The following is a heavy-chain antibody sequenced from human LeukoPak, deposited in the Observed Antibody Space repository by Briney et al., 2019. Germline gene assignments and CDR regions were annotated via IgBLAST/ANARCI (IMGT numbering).Heavy chain of an antibody. CDR3: ARDQAGSYYLFDY. V-gene: IGHV4-31*03. CDR1: GGSISSGGYY. Sequence: SETLSLTCTVSGGSISSGGYYWSWIRQHPGKGLEWIGYIYYSGSTYYNPSLKSRVTISVDTSKNQFSLKLSSVTAADTAVYYCARDQAGSYYLFDYWGQGTLVTVSS. CDR2: IYYSGST. D-gene: IGHD3-10*01. J-gene: IGHJ4*02.